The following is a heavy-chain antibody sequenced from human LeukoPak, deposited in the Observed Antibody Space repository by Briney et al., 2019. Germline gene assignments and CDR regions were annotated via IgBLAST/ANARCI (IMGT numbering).Heavy chain of an antibody. V-gene: IGHV4-34*01. Sequence: PSETLSLTCAVYGGSFSGYYWSWIRQPPGKGLEWIGEINHSGSTNYNPSLKSRVTISVDTSKNQFSLKLSSVTAADTAVYYCARGRELRYFDWLLPPDYRGQGTLVTVSS. CDR2: INHSGST. CDR3: ARGRELRYFDWLLPPDY. J-gene: IGHJ4*02. CDR1: GGSFSGYY. D-gene: IGHD3-9*01.